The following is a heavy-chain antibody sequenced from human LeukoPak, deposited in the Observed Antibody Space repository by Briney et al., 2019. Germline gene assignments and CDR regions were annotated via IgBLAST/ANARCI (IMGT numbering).Heavy chain of an antibody. CDR2: ISSSSSYI. J-gene: IGHJ5*02. V-gene: IGHV3-21*01. D-gene: IGHD3-10*01. CDR3: ASGHGYYGSQSWFDP. Sequence: GGSLRLSCAASGFTFSSYSMNWVRQAPGKGLEWVSSISSSSSYIYYADSVKGRFTISRDNAKNSLYLQMNSLRAEDTAVYYCASGHGYYGSQSWFDPWGQGTLVTVSS. CDR1: GFTFSSYS.